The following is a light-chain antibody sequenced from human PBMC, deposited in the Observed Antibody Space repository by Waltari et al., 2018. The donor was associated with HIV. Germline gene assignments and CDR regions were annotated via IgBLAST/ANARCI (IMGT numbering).Light chain of an antibody. J-gene: IGLJ3*02. CDR1: NLDNKG. Sequence: YVLTQPPSVSVAPGKTARITCGGNNLDNKGVHWYQQVPGQAPRLVMYDDSDRPSGFPARFSGSNSVNTATLTISRVEVGDEADYYCQVWHAKSDHWVFGGGTRLAVL. CDR2: DDS. CDR3: QVWHAKSDHWV. V-gene: IGLV3-21*03.